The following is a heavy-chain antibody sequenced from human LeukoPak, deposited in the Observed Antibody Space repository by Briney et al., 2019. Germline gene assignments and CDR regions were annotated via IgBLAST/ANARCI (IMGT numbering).Heavy chain of an antibody. CDR2: ISGSSYYI. Sequence: SGGSLRLSCAASGFTFSSYSMNWVRQAPGKGLEWVSSISGSSYYIYYADSVKGRFTISRDNAKNSLYLQMNSLRPEDTAVYYCARDSATTVTTYAYWGQGTLVTVSS. D-gene: IGHD4-17*01. CDR3: ARDSATTVTTYAY. CDR1: GFTFSSYS. J-gene: IGHJ4*02. V-gene: IGHV3-21*01.